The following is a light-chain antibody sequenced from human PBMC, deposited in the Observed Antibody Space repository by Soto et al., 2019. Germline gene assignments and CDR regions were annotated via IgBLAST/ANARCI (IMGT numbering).Light chain of an antibody. CDR2: GAS. CDR3: HQQSHGPPRT. Sequence: SPATVSLAQREDPTLPCGTSENVRTFVDWYQQKPGQAPTLLIYGASNRATGIPSKFSGSGAGTQWSLTFSCLALEDLAADSCHQQSHGPPRTYGQGTKVEIK. V-gene: IGKV3-11*01. J-gene: IGKJ1*01. CDR1: ENVRTF.